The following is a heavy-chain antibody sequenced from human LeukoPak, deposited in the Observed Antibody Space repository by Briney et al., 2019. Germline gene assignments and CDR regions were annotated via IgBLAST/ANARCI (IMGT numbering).Heavy chain of an antibody. CDR2: ISDNGIYI. D-gene: IGHD3-10*01. J-gene: IGHJ3*02. V-gene: IGHV3-23*01. Sequence: GGSLRLSCAASGFTFSNYAMNWVRQAPGKGLEGVSSISDNGIYIYYADSVKGRFTTSRDNSKNTLFLQINSLRAEDTAVHYCARARRVVRGHSGAFDIWGQGTMVTVS. CDR1: GFTFSNYA. CDR3: ARARRVVRGHSGAFDI.